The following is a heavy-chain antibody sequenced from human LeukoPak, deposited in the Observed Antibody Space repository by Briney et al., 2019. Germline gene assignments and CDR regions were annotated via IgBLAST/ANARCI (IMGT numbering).Heavy chain of an antibody. J-gene: IGHJ4*02. D-gene: IGHD3-10*01. V-gene: IGHV1-18*01. Sequence: GASVKVSCKASGYTFTRYVISWVRQAPGQGREWMGWISAYNGNTNDAQKLQGRVSMTTDTSTSTAYMELRSLRSDDTAVYYCARGYYGSGSLTYWGQGTLVTVSS. CDR3: ARGYYGSGSLTY. CDR1: GYTFTRYV. CDR2: ISAYNGNT.